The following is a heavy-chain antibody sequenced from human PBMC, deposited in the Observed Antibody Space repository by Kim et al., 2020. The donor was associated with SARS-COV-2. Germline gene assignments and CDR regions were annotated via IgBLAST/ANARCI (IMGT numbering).Heavy chain of an antibody. CDR3: ARDREMATITWGDY. V-gene: IGHV3-33*01. CDR2: IWYDGSNK. D-gene: IGHD5-12*01. CDR1: GFTFSSYG. J-gene: IGHJ4*02. Sequence: GGSLRLSCAASGFTFSSYGMHWVRQAPGKGLEWVAVIWYDGSNKYYADSVKGRFTISRDNSKNTLYLQMNSLRAEDTAVYYCARDREMATITWGDYWGQGTLVTVSS.